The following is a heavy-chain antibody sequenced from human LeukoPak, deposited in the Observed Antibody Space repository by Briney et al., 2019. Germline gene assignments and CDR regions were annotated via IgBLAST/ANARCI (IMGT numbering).Heavy chain of an antibody. D-gene: IGHD5-24*01. Sequence: SETLSLTCTVSDGSISSSSYYWGWIRQPPGKGLEWIGSIYYSGSTYYNPSLKSRVTISADTSKNQFSLKLSSVTAADTALYYCVRSRDGYNLLDYWGQGTLVTVSS. V-gene: IGHV4-39*01. CDR3: VRSRDGYNLLDY. CDR2: IYYSGST. J-gene: IGHJ4*02. CDR1: DGSISSSSYY.